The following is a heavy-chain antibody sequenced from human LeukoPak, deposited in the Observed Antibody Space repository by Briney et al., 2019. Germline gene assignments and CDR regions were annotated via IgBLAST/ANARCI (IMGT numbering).Heavy chain of an antibody. CDR1: GGSISSGGYY. D-gene: IGHD5-12*01. V-gene: IGHV4-31*03. CDR3: ARGVRLQSDNNWFDP. CDR2: IYYSGST. J-gene: IGHJ5*02. Sequence: PSQTLSLTCTVSGGSISSGGYYWSWIRQHPGKGLEWIGYIYYSGSTYYNPSLESRVTISVDTSKNQFSLKLSSVTAADTAVYYCARGVRLQSDNNWFDPWGQGTLVTVSS.